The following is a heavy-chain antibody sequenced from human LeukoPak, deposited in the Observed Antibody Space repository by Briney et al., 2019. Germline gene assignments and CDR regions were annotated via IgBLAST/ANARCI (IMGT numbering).Heavy chain of an antibody. CDR2: ISSNGGST. CDR3: ARESYSGSFHWFDY. CDR1: GFTFSYA. Sequence: GGSLRLSCAASGFTFSYAMHWVRQAPGKGLEYVSAISSNGGSTYYANSVKGRFTISRDNSKNTLYLQMGSLRAEDMAVYYRARESYSGSFHWFDYWGQGTLVTVSS. V-gene: IGHV3-64*01. D-gene: IGHD1-26*01. J-gene: IGHJ4*02.